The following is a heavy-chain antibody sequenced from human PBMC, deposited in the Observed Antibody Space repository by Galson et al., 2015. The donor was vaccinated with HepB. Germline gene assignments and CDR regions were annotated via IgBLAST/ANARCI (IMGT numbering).Heavy chain of an antibody. Sequence: SGFTFTKYGMHWVRQAPGKGLEWVALIWSDGSDKNYADSVKGRFTISRDNSKNTVSLQMDSLRAEDTAVYYCARDRTYCGSPSCSRMGPNYWGQGTLVTVSS. V-gene: IGHV3-33*01. J-gene: IGHJ4*02. CDR2: IWSDGSDK. CDR1: GFTFTKYG. D-gene: IGHD2-2*01. CDR3: ARDRTYCGSPSCSRMGPNY.